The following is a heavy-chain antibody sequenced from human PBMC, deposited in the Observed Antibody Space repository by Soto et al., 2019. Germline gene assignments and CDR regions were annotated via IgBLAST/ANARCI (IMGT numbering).Heavy chain of an antibody. Sequence: ELQLLESGGDLIQPGGSLRLSCAASGFGFSAYSMSWVRQAPGKGLEWVSGMSATGGSTYYIDSVKGRFIISRDNSRKPLYLQMKSLRADDTAIYYCAKSWGNTWQESAFDVWGLGTMVTV. CDR2: MSATGGST. J-gene: IGHJ3*01. CDR1: GFGFSAYS. V-gene: IGHV3-23*01. CDR3: AKSWGNTWQESAFDV. D-gene: IGHD3-16*01.